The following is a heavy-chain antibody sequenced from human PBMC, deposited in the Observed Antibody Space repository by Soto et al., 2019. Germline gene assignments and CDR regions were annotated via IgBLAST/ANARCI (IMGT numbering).Heavy chain of an antibody. CDR2: INPNSGGT. CDR1: GYTFTGYY. J-gene: IGHJ6*02. CDR3: ARGGYQLLRPDGYYYYYGLDV. V-gene: IGHV1-2*04. Sequence: ASVKVSCKASGYTFTGYYMHWVRQAPGQGLEWMGWINPNSGGTNYAQKFQGWVTMTRDTSISTAYMELSRLRSDDTAVYYCARGGYQLLRPDGYYYYYGLDVWGQGTTVTVSS. D-gene: IGHD2-2*01.